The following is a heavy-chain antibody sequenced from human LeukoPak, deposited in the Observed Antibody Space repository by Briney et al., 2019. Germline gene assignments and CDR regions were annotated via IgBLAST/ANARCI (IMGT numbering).Heavy chain of an antibody. CDR1: GYTFTSYY. CDR2: INPTGGGSA. V-gene: IGHV1-46*01. Sequence: ASVKLSCTASGYTFTSYYNHWVRQAPGQGLEWMGMINPTGGGSATYAQKFQSRVTMTSDTSTSTVYMELSSLRSEDTAVYYCVRDRREELRDYYYGMDVWGEGTTVIVS. D-gene: IGHD1-7*01. J-gene: IGHJ6*02. CDR3: VRDRREELRDYYYGMDV.